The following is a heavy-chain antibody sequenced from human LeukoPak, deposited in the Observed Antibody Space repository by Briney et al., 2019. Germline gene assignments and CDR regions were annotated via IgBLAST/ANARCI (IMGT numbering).Heavy chain of an antibody. CDR3: ASGSSSVGY. CDR2: ISPNGIDI. V-gene: IGHV3-11*01. Sequence: GGSLRLSCAASGFIFSDYYMSWIRQSPGKGLKWISYISPNGIDIYSIDSVRGRFIISRDNAKNSLYLQMNSLRAEDTAVYYCASGSSSVGYWGQGTLVTVSS. D-gene: IGHD6-6*01. J-gene: IGHJ4*02. CDR1: GFIFSDYY.